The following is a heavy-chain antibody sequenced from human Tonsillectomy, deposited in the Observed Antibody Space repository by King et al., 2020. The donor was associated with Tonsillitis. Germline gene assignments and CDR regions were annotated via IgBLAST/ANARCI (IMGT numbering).Heavy chain of an antibody. CDR1: GFTFSGSA. CDR2: IRSKANSYAT. V-gene: IGHV3-73*01. J-gene: IGHJ6*02. Sequence: VQLVESGGGLVQPGGSLKLSCAASGFTFSGSAIHWVRQASGKGLEWVGRIRSKANSYATAYAASVKGRFTISRDDSQNTAYLQMNTLKTEDTAVYYCTRPGGDSYAMDVWGQGTTVTVSS. CDR3: TRPGGDSYAMDV. D-gene: IGHD3-16*01.